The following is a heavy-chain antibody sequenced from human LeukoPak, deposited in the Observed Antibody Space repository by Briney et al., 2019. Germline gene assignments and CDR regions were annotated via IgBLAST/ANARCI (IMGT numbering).Heavy chain of an antibody. J-gene: IGHJ1*01. D-gene: IGHD6-13*01. V-gene: IGHV1-46*01. CDR3: ARARAAAGAQYFQH. Sequence: ASVKVSCTASGYTFTSYYLHWVRQAPGQRPEWMGIIYTNDGSARYAQKLQGRVTMTRDTSTGAVYMELSSLSSDDTAVYYCARARAAAGAQYFQHWGQGTLVSASS. CDR1: GYTFTSYY. CDR2: IYTNDGSA.